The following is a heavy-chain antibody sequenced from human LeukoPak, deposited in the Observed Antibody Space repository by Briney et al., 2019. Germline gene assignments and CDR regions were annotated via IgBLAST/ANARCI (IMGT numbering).Heavy chain of an antibody. J-gene: IGHJ6*03. D-gene: IGHD6-6*01. CDR2: ISYDGSNK. V-gene: IGHV3-30*18. CDR3: AKDPGRAARTYYYYMDV. CDR1: GFTFSSYG. Sequence: PGRSLRLSCAASGFTFSSYGMHWVRQAPGKGLEWVAVISYDGSNKYYADSVKGRFTISRDNSKNTLYLQMNSLRAEDTAVYYCAKDPGRAARTYYYYMDVWGKGTTVTVSS.